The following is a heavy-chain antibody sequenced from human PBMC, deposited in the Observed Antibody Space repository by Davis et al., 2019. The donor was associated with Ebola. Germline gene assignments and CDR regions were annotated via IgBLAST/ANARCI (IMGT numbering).Heavy chain of an antibody. CDR3: ARNLPDGWFDP. J-gene: IGHJ5*02. CDR2: IYYSGST. D-gene: IGHD2-2*01. Sequence: PSETLSLTCTVSGGSISSSSYYWGWIRQPPGKGLEWIGSIYYSGSTYYNPSLKSRVTISVDTSKNQFSLKLSSVTAADTAVYYCARNLPDGWFDPWGQGTLVTVSS. CDR1: GGSISSSSYY. V-gene: IGHV4-39*01.